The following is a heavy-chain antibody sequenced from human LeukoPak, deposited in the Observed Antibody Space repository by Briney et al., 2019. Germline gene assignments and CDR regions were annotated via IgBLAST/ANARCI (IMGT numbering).Heavy chain of an antibody. CDR2: INPNSGGT. Sequence: ASVKVSCKASGYTFTGYYMYWVRQAPGQGLEWMGWINPNSGGTNYAQKFQGRVTMTRDTSISTAYMELSRLRSDDTAVYYCASEMVRGASYYFDYWGQGTLVTVSS. D-gene: IGHD3-10*01. CDR3: ASEMVRGASYYFDY. J-gene: IGHJ4*02. CDR1: GYTFTGYY. V-gene: IGHV1-2*02.